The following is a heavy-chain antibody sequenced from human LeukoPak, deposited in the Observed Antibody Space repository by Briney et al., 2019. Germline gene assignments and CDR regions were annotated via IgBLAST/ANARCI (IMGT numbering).Heavy chain of an antibody. Sequence: GESLKISCKGSGYSFTSYWIGWVRQMPGKGLEWMGIIYPGDSDTRYSPSFQGQVTISADKSISTAYLQWSSLKASDTAMYYCARVMRIAVAGTTVEPAGYFQHWGQGTLVTVSS. V-gene: IGHV5-51*01. J-gene: IGHJ1*01. CDR1: GYSFTSYW. CDR2: IYPGDSDT. D-gene: IGHD6-19*01. CDR3: ARVMRIAVAGTTVEPAGYFQH.